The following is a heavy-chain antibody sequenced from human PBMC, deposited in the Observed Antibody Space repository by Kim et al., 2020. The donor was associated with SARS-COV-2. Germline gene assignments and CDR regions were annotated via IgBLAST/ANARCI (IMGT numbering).Heavy chain of an antibody. CDR1: GGSISSGGYY. V-gene: IGHV4-31*03. D-gene: IGHD3-3*01. CDR2: IYYSGST. J-gene: IGHJ5*02. Sequence: SETLSLTCTVSGGSISSGGYYWSWIRQHPGKGLEWIGYIYYSGSTYYNPSLKSRVTISVDTSKNQFSLKLSSVTAADTAVYYCAREGFYDFWSGTNWFDPWGQGTLVTVSS. CDR3: AREGFYDFWSGTNWFDP.